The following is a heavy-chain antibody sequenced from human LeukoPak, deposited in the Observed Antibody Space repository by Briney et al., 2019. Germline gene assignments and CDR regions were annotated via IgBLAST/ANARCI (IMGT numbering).Heavy chain of an antibody. CDR2: ISSSGSTI. CDR1: GFTFSDYY. CDR3: ARDRSRVYDILTGYQVFDY. Sequence: GGSLRLSCAASGFTFSDYYMSWIRQAPGKGLEWVSYISSSGSTIYYADSVKGRFTISRDNAKNSLYLQMNSLRAEDTAVYYCARDRSRVYDILTGYQVFDYWGQGTLVTVSS. D-gene: IGHD3-9*01. J-gene: IGHJ4*02. V-gene: IGHV3-11*01.